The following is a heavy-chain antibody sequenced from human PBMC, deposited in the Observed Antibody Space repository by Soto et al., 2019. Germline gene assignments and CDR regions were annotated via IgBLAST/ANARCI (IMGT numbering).Heavy chain of an antibody. J-gene: IGHJ6*02. CDR2: IIPILGTA. CDR1: GGTFSSYA. V-gene: IGHV1-69*13. D-gene: IGHD5-18*01. Sequence: SVKVSCKASGGTFSSYAISWVRQAPGQGLEWMGGIIPILGTANYAQKFQGRVTITADESTSTAYMELSSLRSEDTAVYYCARGDSSTRDYYYYYGMDVWGQGTTVTVSS. CDR3: ARGDSSTRDYYYYYGMDV.